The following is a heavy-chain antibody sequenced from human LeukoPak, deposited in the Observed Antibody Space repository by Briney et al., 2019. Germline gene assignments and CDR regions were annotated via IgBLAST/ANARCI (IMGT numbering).Heavy chain of an antibody. V-gene: IGHV4-4*02. CDR3: ARKSYGYLGY. Sequence: PSETLSLTCGVSGGSVTSTDWWTWVRQPPGKGLEWIGEIFHGGSTNYNPSLKSRVTISVDKSKNQFSLKLSSVTAADTAMYYCARKSYGYLGYWGQGTLVTVSS. D-gene: IGHD5-18*01. CDR1: GGSVTSTDW. CDR2: IFHGGST. J-gene: IGHJ4*02.